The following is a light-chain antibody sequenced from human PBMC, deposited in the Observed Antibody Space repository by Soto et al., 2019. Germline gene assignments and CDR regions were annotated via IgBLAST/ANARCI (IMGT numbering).Light chain of an antibody. CDR1: RSDIGSYNY. CDR2: GVS. J-gene: IGLJ1*01. Sequence: QAVVTQPASVSGSPGQSITISCSGTRSDIGSYNYVAWYQQFPGKTPKILIYGVSNRPSGVSSRFSGSKSGNTASLTISGLQAEDEADYYCISYTGSSTSDVFGSGTKVTVL. CDR3: ISYTGSSTSDV. V-gene: IGLV2-14*01.